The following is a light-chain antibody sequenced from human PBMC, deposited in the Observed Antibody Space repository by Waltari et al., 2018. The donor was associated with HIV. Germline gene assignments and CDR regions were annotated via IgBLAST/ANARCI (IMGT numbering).Light chain of an antibody. J-gene: IGLJ3*02. CDR2: DVS. CDR1: SNDVGGYNY. CDR3: ESYTSTSVWV. Sequence: QSALTQPASVSGSPGQPITISCTGSSNDVGGYNYVSRYQQRPGKAPRLMIYDVSTRPTGVSDLFSGSKAGYTASLTSSGLQPEDEADYYCESYTSTSVWVFGGGTRLTVL. V-gene: IGLV2-14*03.